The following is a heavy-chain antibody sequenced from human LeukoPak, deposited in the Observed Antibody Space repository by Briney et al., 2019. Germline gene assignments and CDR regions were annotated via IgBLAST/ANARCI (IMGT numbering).Heavy chain of an antibody. D-gene: IGHD6-19*01. Sequence: PSETLSLTCTVSGGSISSYYWSWLRQPAGKGLEWLGRIYTSGSTNYNPSLKSRVTMSVDTSKNQFSLKLSSVTAADTAVYYCARAVAGTMAAFDIWGQGTMVTVSS. CDR1: GGSISSYY. J-gene: IGHJ3*02. CDR3: ARAVAGTMAAFDI. V-gene: IGHV4-4*07. CDR2: IYTSGST.